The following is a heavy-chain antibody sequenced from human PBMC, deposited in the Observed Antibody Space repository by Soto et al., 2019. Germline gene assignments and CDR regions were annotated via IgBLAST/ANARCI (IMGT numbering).Heavy chain of an antibody. Sequence: GASLRLSCAASGFTFSSYAMHCVSQAPGKGLEWLAVISYDGSNKYYADSVKGRFTISRDNSKNTLYLQVNSLRAEHTAVYYCSRDKGPLRFSPPGESDYWAQGTLVTVSS. J-gene: IGHJ4*02. CDR2: ISYDGSNK. CDR3: SRDKGPLRFSPPGESDY. CDR1: GFTFSSYA. V-gene: IGHV3-30-3*01. D-gene: IGHD3-3*01.